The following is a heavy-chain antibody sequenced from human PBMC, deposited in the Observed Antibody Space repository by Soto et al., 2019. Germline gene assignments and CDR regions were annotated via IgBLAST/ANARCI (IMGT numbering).Heavy chain of an antibody. V-gene: IGHV1-69*13. J-gene: IGHJ5*02. CDR1: GGTFSNYA. D-gene: IGHD6-19*01. Sequence: SVKVSCKASGGTFSNYAISWVRQAPGQGLEWMGGIIPIFGTANYAQKFQGRVTITADESTSTAYMELSSLRSDDTAVYYCARDSSGWPSNWFDPWGQGTLVTVSS. CDR3: ARDSSGWPSNWFDP. CDR2: IIPIFGTA.